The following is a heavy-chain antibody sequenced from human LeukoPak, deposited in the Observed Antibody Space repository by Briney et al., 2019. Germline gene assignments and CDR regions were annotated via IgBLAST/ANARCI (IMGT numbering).Heavy chain of an antibody. J-gene: IGHJ4*02. CDR3: ARASASYFDY. V-gene: IGHV3-11*06. Sequence: GGSLRLSCAASGFTFSDYYMSWIRQAPGKELAWVSYISSSSSSYTNYADSVKGRFTISRDNAKNSLYLQLNSLRAEDTAVYYCARASASYFDYWGQGTLVTVSS. CDR2: ISSSSSSYT. CDR1: GFTFSDYY.